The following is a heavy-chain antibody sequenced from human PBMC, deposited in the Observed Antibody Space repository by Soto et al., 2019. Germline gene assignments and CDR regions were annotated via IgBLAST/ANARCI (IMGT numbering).Heavy chain of an antibody. CDR3: VRSKGGYSYGNPFDY. D-gene: IGHD5-18*01. Sequence: EVQLEESGGALVQPGRSLSLSCAASGFTFDDYAMHWVRQVLGKGLEWVSSISWNSGNIGYADSVKGRFTTSRDNEKTSLYLQMTSLRPEDTALYYCVRSKGGYSYGNPFDYWGQGTLVTVSS. CDR1: GFTFDDYA. J-gene: IGHJ4*02. CDR2: ISWNSGNI. V-gene: IGHV3-9*01.